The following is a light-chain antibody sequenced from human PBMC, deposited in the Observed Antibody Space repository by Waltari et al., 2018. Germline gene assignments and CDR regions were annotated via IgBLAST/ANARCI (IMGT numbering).Light chain of an antibody. CDR2: DAS. V-gene: IGKV3-11*01. CDR1: QGVSSN. CDR3: QQRGTWPLT. J-gene: IGKJ4*01. Sequence: EIGLTQSPATLSLSPGERGTLSCRASQGVSSNLAWYQQKPGQAPRLLIYDASNRATGVPARFSGSGSGTDFTLTISSLEPEDFAVYYCQQRGTWPLTFGGGTKVEIK.